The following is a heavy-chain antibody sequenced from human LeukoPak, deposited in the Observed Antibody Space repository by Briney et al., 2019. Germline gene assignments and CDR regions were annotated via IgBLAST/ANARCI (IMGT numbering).Heavy chain of an antibody. V-gene: IGHV4-34*01. CDR1: GGSFSGYY. J-gene: IGHJ4*02. CDR2: INHSGST. D-gene: IGHD5-24*01. Sequence: SETLSLTCAVYGGSFSGYYWSWIRQPPGKGLEWIGEINHSGSTNYNPSLKSRVTISVDTSKNQFSLKLSSVTAADTAVYYCARARLATIVNPRRARGAYFDYWGQGTLVTVSS. CDR3: ARARLATIVNPRRARGAYFDY.